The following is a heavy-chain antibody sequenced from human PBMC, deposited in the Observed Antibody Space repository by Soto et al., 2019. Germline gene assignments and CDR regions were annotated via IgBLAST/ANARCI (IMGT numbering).Heavy chain of an antibody. V-gene: IGHV1-69*08. Sequence: QVQLVQSGAEVKKPGSSVKVSCKASGGTLSSYTFSWVRQAPGQGLERMGRVIPYLGVTNYAKKFQGRFTIVVDTSTSTAYMELNSLRYEDTAVYYCARDKGYCSDTSCPDFDYWGQGTLVTVSS. D-gene: IGHD2-15*01. J-gene: IGHJ4*02. CDR2: VIPYLGVT. CDR1: GGTLSSYT. CDR3: ARDKGYCSDTSCPDFDY.